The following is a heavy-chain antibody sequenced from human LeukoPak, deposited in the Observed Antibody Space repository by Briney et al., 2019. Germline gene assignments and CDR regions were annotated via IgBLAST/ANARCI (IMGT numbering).Heavy chain of an antibody. D-gene: IGHD4-23*01. CDR2: ISSSGSTI. CDR1: GFTFSSYE. J-gene: IGHJ4*02. Sequence: TGGSLRLSCAASGFTFSSYEMNWVRQAPGKGLEWVSYISSSGSTIYYADSVKGRFTISRDNAKNSLYLQMNSLRAEDTAVYYCARASGNSAEFDYWGQGTLVTVSP. V-gene: IGHV3-48*03. CDR3: ARASGNSAEFDY.